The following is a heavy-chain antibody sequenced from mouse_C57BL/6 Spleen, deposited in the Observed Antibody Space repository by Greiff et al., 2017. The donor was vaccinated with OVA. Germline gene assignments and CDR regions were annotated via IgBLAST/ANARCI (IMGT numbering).Heavy chain of an antibody. V-gene: IGHV1-72*01. CDR3: ATDDYDGEAGFAY. J-gene: IGHJ3*01. Sequence: QVQLQQPGAELVKPGASVKLSCKASGYTFTSYWMHWVKQRPGRGLEWIGRIDPTSGGTKYNEKFKSKATLTVDKPSSTAYMQLSSLTSEDSAVYYCATDDYDGEAGFAYWGQGTLVTVSA. D-gene: IGHD2-4*01. CDR1: GYTFTSYW. CDR2: IDPTSGGT.